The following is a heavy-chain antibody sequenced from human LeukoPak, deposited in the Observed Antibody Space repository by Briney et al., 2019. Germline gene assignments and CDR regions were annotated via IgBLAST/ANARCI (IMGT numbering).Heavy chain of an antibody. D-gene: IGHD6-13*01. CDR2: ISGSGVST. J-gene: IGHJ4*02. Sequence: PGRSLRLSCAASGFTFSSYAMSWVRQAPGKGLEWVSAISGSGVSTYYTDSVKGRFTISRDNSKNTLYLQMNSLRAEDTAVYYCAKSRQYSSTASDYWGQGGVVTVSS. CDR3: AKSRQYSSTASDY. CDR1: GFTFSSYA. V-gene: IGHV3-23*01.